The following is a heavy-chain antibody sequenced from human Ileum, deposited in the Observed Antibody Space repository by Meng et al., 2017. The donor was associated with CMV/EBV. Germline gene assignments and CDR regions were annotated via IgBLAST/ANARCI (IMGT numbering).Heavy chain of an antibody. V-gene: IGHV4-34*01. J-gene: IGHJ4*01. CDR1: GGSLSDYH. CDR2: INNSGRT. CDR3: ARVPWRLVQALKATTVKYVDF. Sequence: SEKMSLTCTVYGGSLSDYHGSWIRQPPGKGLEWGGEINNSGRTKYNPSLASRATISIGTSNNQFSLTLSSVTAADPAVYYCARVPWRLVQALKATTVKYVDFWGPGTLVTVSS. D-gene: IGHD4-11*01.